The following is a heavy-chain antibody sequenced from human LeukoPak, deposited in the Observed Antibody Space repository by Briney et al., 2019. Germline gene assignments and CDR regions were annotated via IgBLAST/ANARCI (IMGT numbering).Heavy chain of an antibody. Sequence: FADSVKGRFSISRDNAKKSLFLQMNSLRVEDTAVYYCARDLYSGAYSYGYWGQGTLVTVSS. D-gene: IGHD5-12*01. CDR3: ARDLYSGAYSYGY. V-gene: IGHV3-48*01. J-gene: IGHJ4*02.